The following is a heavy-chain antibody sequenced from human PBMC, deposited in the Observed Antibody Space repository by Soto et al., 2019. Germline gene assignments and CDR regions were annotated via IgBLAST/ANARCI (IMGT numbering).Heavy chain of an antibody. Sequence: ASVKVSCKASGYTFTSYDINWVRQATGQGLEWMGWMNPNSGNTDYAQKFLDRVTMTRDKSISTAYMELSSLRSEDTAVYYCARGVTSGSFPPFDLWGQGTLVTVSS. J-gene: IGHJ4*02. CDR3: ARGVTSGSFPPFDL. CDR1: GYTFTSYD. D-gene: IGHD1-26*01. CDR2: MNPNSGNT. V-gene: IGHV1-8*01.